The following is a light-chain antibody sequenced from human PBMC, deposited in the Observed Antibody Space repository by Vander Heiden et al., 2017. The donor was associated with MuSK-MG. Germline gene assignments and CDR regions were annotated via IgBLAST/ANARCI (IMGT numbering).Light chain of an antibody. CDR2: DVF. Sequence: QSALTQPASVSGSPGHSIPISCTGTSSDVGAYIYVSWYQQYPGKAPKLIIYDVFHRPSGVSDRFSGSKSGNTASLTISGLQAEDEADYYCSSYAGTTLVIFGGGTRLTVL. J-gene: IGLJ2*01. CDR3: SSYAGTTLVI. CDR1: SSDVGAYIY. V-gene: IGLV2-14*01.